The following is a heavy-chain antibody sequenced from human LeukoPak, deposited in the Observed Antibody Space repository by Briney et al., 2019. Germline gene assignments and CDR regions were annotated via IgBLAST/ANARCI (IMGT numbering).Heavy chain of an antibody. CDR2: IKQDGSEK. V-gene: IGHV3-7*01. J-gene: IGHJ6*03. CDR1: GFTFSSCA. CDR3: ARVAVAGPYYYYMDV. Sequence: GGSLRLSCAASGFTFSSCAMSWVRQAPGKGLEWVANIKQDGSEKYYVDSVKGRFTISRDNAKNSLYLQMNSLRAEDTAVYYCARVAVAGPYYYYMDVWGKGTTVTISS. D-gene: IGHD6-19*01.